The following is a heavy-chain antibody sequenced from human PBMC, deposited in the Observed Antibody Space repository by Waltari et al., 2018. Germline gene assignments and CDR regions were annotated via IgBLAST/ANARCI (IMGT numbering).Heavy chain of an antibody. Sequence: QVQLQESGPGLVKPSETLSLTCAVSGYSISRGYYWGWIRQPPGKGLEWIGSIYHSGSTYYNPSLKSRVTISVDTSKNQFSLKLSSVTAADTAVYYCARHGRQWLSTIDYWGQGTLVTVSS. CDR1: GYSISRGYY. CDR3: ARHGRQWLSTIDY. V-gene: IGHV4-38-2*01. J-gene: IGHJ4*02. D-gene: IGHD6-19*01. CDR2: IYHSGST.